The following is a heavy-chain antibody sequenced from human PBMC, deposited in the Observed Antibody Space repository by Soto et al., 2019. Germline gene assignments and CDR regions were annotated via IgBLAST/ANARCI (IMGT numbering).Heavy chain of an antibody. J-gene: IGHJ4*02. Sequence: QVQLVQSGAEVKKPGASVKVSCNTSGDTFTSYVTHWVRQAPGQRLEWMGWINAGNGNTKYSQKFQGRVTITRDTSASTAYMELSSLRSEDTAIYYCATDFSTGYWGQGTLVTVSS. CDR3: ATDFSTGY. D-gene: IGHD2-8*02. CDR2: INAGNGNT. CDR1: GDTFTSYV. V-gene: IGHV1-3*01.